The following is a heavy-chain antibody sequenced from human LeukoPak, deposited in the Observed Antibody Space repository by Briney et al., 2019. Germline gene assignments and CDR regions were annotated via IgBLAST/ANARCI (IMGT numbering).Heavy chain of an antibody. CDR3: ARSIAVAGKDNWFDP. D-gene: IGHD6-19*01. J-gene: IGHJ5*02. V-gene: IGHV1-18*01. CDR1: GYTFTSYG. CDR2: ISAYNGNT. Sequence: ASVKVSCKASGYTFTSYGISWVRQAPGQGLEWMGWISAYNGNTNYAQKPQGRVTMTTDTSTSTAYMELRSLRSDDTAVYYCARSIAVAGKDNWFDPWGQGTLVTVSS.